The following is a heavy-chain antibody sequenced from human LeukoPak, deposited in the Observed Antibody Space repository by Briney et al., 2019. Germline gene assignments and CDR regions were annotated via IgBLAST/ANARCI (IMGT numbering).Heavy chain of an antibody. CDR1: GFTFSSYA. CDR2: ISGSGGST. J-gene: IGHJ4*02. Sequence: GGSLRLSCAASGFTFSSYAMSWVRQAPGKGLEWVSAISGSGGSTNYADSVKGRFTISRDNCKNTLYLQMNSLRAEDTAVYYCAKVWDSSGWTWIDYWGQGTLVTVSS. V-gene: IGHV3-23*01. D-gene: IGHD6-19*01. CDR3: AKVWDSSGWTWIDY.